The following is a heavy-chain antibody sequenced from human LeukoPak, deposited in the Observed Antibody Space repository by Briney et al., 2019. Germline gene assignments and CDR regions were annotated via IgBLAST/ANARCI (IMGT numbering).Heavy chain of an antibody. CDR3: ARTSGQNWYFDY. J-gene: IGHJ4*02. V-gene: IGHV1-2*02. Sequence: ASVKVSCRASGYTFTRYYMHWVREAPGQGLEWMGWINPNSGGTNYAQKFQGRVTMTRATYISTTYMELSRLRSDDTAVYYCARTSGQNWYFDYWGQGTLVTVSS. CDR2: INPNSGGT. D-gene: IGHD1-1*01. CDR1: GYTFTRYY.